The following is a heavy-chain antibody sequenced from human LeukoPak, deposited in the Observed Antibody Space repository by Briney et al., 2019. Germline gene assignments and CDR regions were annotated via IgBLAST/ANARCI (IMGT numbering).Heavy chain of an antibody. Sequence: GRSLRLSCAASGFTFSSYGMQWVRQAPGKGLEWVAVISYDGSNKYYADSVKGRFTISRDNSKNTLYLQMNSLRAEDTAVYYCARNAHDSSGYSSNWFDPWGQGTLVTVSS. CDR2: ISYDGSNK. D-gene: IGHD3-22*01. CDR3: ARNAHDSSGYSSNWFDP. CDR1: GFTFSSYG. V-gene: IGHV3-30*03. J-gene: IGHJ5*02.